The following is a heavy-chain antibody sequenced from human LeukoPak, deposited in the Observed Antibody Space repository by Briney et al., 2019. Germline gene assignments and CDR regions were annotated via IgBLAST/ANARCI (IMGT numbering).Heavy chain of an antibody. CDR2: ISGSGGST. J-gene: IGHJ4*02. CDR3: AKVAVVLSTVTTPLDN. CDR1: GFTFSSYG. V-gene: IGHV3-23*01. D-gene: IGHD4-17*01. Sequence: GGTLRLSCAASGFTFSSYGMSWVRQAPGKGLEWASAISGSGGSTYYADSVKGRFTISRDNSKNTLYLQMNSLRAEDTAVYYCAKVAVVLSTVTTPLDNWGQGTLVTVSS.